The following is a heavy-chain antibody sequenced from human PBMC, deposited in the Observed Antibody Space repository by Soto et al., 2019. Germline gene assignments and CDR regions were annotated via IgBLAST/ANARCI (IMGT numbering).Heavy chain of an antibody. CDR2: IYWAGES. CDR1: GFSFTTTRMG. J-gene: IGHJ4*02. V-gene: IGHV2-5*02. D-gene: IGHD1-1*01. CDR3: AHRDTTGTTTYFDS. Sequence: QITLKVAGPTLVTPTETLTLTCTFSGFSFTTTRMGVGWTRQPPGKALEWLAIIYWAGESRDNPLLRRRLTLTEDTSKYQVVLTMTNMEPRDTSTYYCAHRDTTGTTTYFDSWGQGIPVTVAS.